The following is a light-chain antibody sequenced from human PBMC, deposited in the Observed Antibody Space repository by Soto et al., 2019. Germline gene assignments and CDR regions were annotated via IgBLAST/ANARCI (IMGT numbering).Light chain of an antibody. CDR3: QHYESYSLT. CDR1: QSISSW. Sequence: DIQMTQSPSTLSASVGDRVTITCRASQSISSWLAWYQQKPGKVPKLLIYKASSLESGVPSRFSGSGSGTEFTLTISSLQPDDFATYYCQHYESYSLTFGGGTRVEIK. J-gene: IGKJ4*01. V-gene: IGKV1-5*03. CDR2: KAS.